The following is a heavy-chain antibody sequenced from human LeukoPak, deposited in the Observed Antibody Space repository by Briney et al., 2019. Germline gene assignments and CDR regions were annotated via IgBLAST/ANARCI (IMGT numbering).Heavy chain of an antibody. D-gene: IGHD3-22*01. CDR2: IYYTRNT. CDR3: ARWDNSDSSGYFDH. Sequence: SETLSLTCSVSGDSIGSGPYYWSWIRQSPGKGLEWIGTIYYTRNTYYNSSLKSRVTISIDMSKNQFSLKLSSVTAADTAIYYCARWDNSDSSGYFDHWGQGTLVTVSS. CDR1: GDSIGSGPYY. J-gene: IGHJ4*02. V-gene: IGHV4-39*01.